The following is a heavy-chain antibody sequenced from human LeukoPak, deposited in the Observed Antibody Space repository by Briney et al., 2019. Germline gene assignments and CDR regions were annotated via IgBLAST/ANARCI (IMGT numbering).Heavy chain of an antibody. CDR2: ISHSGST. CDR3: ARVNTVMAIFDY. CDR1: GSSISSSYG. V-gene: IGHV4-38-2*02. Sequence: SETLSLTCTVSGSSISSSYGAWIRQPPGKGLEWIATISHSGSTYYNPSLKSRVTISADTSQNQHSLRLNSVTVADTAVYYCARVNTVMAIFDYWGQGTPVTVSS. J-gene: IGHJ4*02. D-gene: IGHD5-24*01.